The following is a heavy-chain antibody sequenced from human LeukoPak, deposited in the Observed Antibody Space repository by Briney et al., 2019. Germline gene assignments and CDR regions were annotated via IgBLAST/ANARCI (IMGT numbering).Heavy chain of an antibody. CDR1: GGSISNSSFY. J-gene: IGHJ4*02. Sequence: PSETLSLTCSVSGGSISNSSFYWGWVRQPPGKGLEWIGSIYYGGNTDYKPSLKSRVTISVDTSKNQFSLKLNSVTAADTAVYYCATDPTYDNSGFPFDYWGQGTLVTVSS. CDR3: ATDPTYDNSGFPFDY. CDR2: IYYGGNT. D-gene: IGHD3-22*01. V-gene: IGHV4-39*01.